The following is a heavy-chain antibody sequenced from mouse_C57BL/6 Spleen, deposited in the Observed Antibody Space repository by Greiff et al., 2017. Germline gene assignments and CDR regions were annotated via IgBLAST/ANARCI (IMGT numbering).Heavy chain of an antibody. CDR2: INNNNGGT. J-gene: IGHJ3*01. V-gene: IGHV1-22*01. Sequence: VQLQQSGPELVKPGASVRMSCKASGYTFTDYNMHWVNQSPGKSLEWIGYINNNNGGTSSNSRLKGKDTLTVNKSSSTAYMELRSLKSGDTAVYYGARSGNAYWGQGTLVTVAA. CDR1: GYTFTDYN. CDR3: ARSGNAY. D-gene: IGHD3-1*01.